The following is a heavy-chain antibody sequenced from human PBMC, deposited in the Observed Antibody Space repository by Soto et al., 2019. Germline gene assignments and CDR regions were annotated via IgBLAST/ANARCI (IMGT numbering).Heavy chain of an antibody. Sequence: ASVKVSCKASGYTFTSYGISWVRQAPGQGLEWMGWISAYNGNTNYAQKLQGRVTMATDTSTSTAYMELRSLRSDDTAVYYCARDGRFLEWLFSPYYFDYWXQGTLVTVSS. CDR3: ARDGRFLEWLFSPYYFDY. D-gene: IGHD3-3*01. J-gene: IGHJ4*02. CDR2: ISAYNGNT. CDR1: GYTFTSYG. V-gene: IGHV1-18*01.